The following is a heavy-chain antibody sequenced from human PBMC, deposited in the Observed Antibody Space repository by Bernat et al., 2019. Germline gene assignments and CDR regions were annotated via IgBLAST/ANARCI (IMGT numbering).Heavy chain of an antibody. CDR1: GFTFSSYA. CDR2: ISGSGGST. Sequence: EVQLLESGGGLVQPGGSLRLSCAASGFTFSSYAMSWVRQAPGKGLEWVSAISGSGGSTYYADSVQGRFTISRDNSKNTLYLKMNSLRAEDTAVYYCAKDLLVGAHLRSGMDVWGQGTTVTVSS. CDR3: AKDLLVGAHLRSGMDV. D-gene: IGHD1-26*01. J-gene: IGHJ6*02. V-gene: IGHV3-23*01.